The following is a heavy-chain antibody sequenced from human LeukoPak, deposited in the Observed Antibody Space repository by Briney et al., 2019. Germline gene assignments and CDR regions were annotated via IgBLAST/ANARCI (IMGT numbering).Heavy chain of an antibody. CDR2: ISAYNGNT. D-gene: IGHD6-13*01. V-gene: IGHV1-18*01. J-gene: IGHJ4*02. CDR1: GYTFTSYG. CDR3: ARELAAAGTVDY. Sequence: ASVKVSCKASGYTFTSYGISWVRQAPGQGLEWMGWISAYNGNTNYAQKLQGRVTMTTDTSTSTAYMELRSPRSDDTAVYYCARELAAAGTVDYWGQGTLVTVSS.